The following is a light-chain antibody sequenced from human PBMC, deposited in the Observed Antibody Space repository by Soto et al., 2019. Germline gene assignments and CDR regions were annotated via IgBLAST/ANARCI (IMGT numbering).Light chain of an antibody. CDR1: QSVSGN. Sequence: EIVMTQSPATLSVSPGERATLSCRASQSVSGNLAWFQQKPGQPPRLLTYGASTRATGIPARFSGSGSGTEFSLTISSLQSEDFAVYYCQQYNKWPRTFGQGTKVEIK. CDR3: QQYNKWPRT. V-gene: IGKV3-15*01. J-gene: IGKJ1*01. CDR2: GAS.